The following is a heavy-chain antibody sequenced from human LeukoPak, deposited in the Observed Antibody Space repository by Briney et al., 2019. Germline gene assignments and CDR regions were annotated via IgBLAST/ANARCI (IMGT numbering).Heavy chain of an antibody. CDR3: ASGRAAAGISAFDI. D-gene: IGHD6-13*01. Sequence: PGRSLRLSCAASGFTFSSYDMHWVRQAPGKGLEWVAFISYDGSNKYYVDSVKGRFTISRDDAKNSLYLQMNSLRAEDTAVYYCASGRAAAGISAFDIWGQGTMVTVSS. CDR1: GFTFSSYD. CDR2: ISYDGSNK. J-gene: IGHJ3*02. V-gene: IGHV3-30*03.